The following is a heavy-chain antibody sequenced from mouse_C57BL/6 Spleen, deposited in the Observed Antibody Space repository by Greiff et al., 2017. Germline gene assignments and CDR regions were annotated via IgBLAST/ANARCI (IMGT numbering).Heavy chain of an antibody. Sequence: EVQLQQSGPELVKPGASVQMSCKASGYTFTDYNMNWVKQSHGKSLEWIGYINPNNGGTSYNQKFKGKATLTVNQSSSTAYMELRSLTSEDSAVYYCARGPDYYDYAMGYWGQGAAGTVSS. CDR3: ARGPDYYDYAMGY. J-gene: IGHJ4*01. D-gene: IGHD1-1*01. CDR2: INPNNGGT. V-gene: IGHV1-22*01. CDR1: GYTFTDYN.